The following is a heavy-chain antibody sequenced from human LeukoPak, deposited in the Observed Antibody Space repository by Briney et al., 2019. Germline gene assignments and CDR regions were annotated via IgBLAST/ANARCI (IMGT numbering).Heavy chain of an antibody. D-gene: IGHD6-6*01. V-gene: IGHV4-34*01. J-gene: IGHJ4*02. CDR1: GGSFSGYY. CDR3: ARSSSSGFDY. CDR2: NNHSGST. Sequence: SETLSLTCAVYGGSFSGYYWSWIRQPPGKGLEWIGQNNHSGSTNYNPSLKSRVTISVDTSKNQFSLKLSSVTAADTAVYYCARSSSSGFDYWGQGTLVTVSS.